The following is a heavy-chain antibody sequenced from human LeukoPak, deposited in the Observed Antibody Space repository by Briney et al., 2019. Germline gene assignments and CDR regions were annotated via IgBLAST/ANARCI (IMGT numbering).Heavy chain of an antibody. CDR3: ARGPTTTHDAFDI. CDR2: ISYDGSNK. CDR1: GFTFSSYA. D-gene: IGHD1-26*01. J-gene: IGHJ3*02. Sequence: GGSLRLSCAASGFTFSSYAMHWVRQAPGMGLEWVAVISYDGSNKYYADSVKGRFTISRDNSKNTLYLQMNSLRAEDTAVYYCARGPTTTHDAFDIWGQGTMVTVSS. V-gene: IGHV3-30*14.